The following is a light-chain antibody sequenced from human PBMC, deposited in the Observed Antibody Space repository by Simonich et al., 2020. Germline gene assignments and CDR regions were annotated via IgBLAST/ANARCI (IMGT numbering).Light chain of an antibody. CDR3: CSYAGSSNVV. CDR1: KLGDKY. V-gene: IGLV3-1*01. J-gene: IGLJ2*01. CDR2: QDS. Sequence: SYELTQPPSVSVSPGQTASITCSGDKLGDKYACWYQQKPGQSPVLVIYQDSKRPSGIPGRFSGSNSGNTATLTISGTQAMDEADYYCCSYAGSSNVVFGGGTKLTVL.